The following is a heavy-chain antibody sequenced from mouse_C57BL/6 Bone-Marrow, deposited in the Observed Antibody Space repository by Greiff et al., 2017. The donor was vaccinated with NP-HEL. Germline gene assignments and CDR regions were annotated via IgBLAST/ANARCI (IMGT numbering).Heavy chain of an antibody. Sequence: EVMLVESGGGLVKPGGSLKLSCAASGFTFSSYAMSWVRQTPEKRLEWVATISDGGSYTYYPDNVKGRFTISRDNAKNNLYLQMSHLKSEDTAMYYCARDRGYGNQAWFAYWGQGTLVTVSA. J-gene: IGHJ3*01. CDR3: ARDRGYGNQAWFAY. CDR1: GFTFSSYA. V-gene: IGHV5-4*01. CDR2: ISDGGSYT. D-gene: IGHD2-1*01.